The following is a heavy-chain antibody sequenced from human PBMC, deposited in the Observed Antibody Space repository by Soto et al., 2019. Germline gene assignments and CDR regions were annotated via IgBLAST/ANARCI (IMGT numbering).Heavy chain of an antibody. V-gene: IGHV4-34*01. CDR2: INHSGST. Sequence: SETLSLTCAVYGGSFSGYYWSRIRQPPGKGLEWIGEINHSGSTNYNPSLKSRVTISVDTSKNQFSLKLSSVTAADTAVYYCARGGITMVRGVIKGMDVWGQGTTVTVSS. CDR3: ARGGITMVRGVIKGMDV. D-gene: IGHD3-10*01. J-gene: IGHJ6*02. CDR1: GGSFSGYY.